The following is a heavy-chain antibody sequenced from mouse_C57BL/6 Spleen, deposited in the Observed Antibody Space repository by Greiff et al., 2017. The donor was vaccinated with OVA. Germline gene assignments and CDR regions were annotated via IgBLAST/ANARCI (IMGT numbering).Heavy chain of an antibody. D-gene: IGHD1-1*01. J-gene: IGHJ4*01. CDR3: ARDRSYGSSYDDMDY. Sequence: EVQGVESGGGLVKPGGSLKLSCAASGFTFSSYAMSWVRQTPEKRLEWVATISDGGSYTYYPDNVKGRFTISRDNAKNNLYLQMSHLKSEDTAMYYCARDRSYGSSYDDMDYWGQGTSVTVSS. CDR1: GFTFSSYA. V-gene: IGHV5-4*01. CDR2: ISDGGSYT.